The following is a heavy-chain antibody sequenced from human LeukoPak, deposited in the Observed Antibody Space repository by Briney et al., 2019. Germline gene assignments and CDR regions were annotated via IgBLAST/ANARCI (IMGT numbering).Heavy chain of an antibody. J-gene: IGHJ3*02. Sequence: QAGGSLRLSCAASGFTFSDYYMSWIRQAPGKGLEWVSYISSSGSTIYYADSVKGRFTISRDNAKNSLYLQMNSLRAEDTAVYYCARGLPLDYGDYPDAFDIWGQGTMVTVSS. CDR1: GFTFSDYY. D-gene: IGHD4-17*01. CDR3: ARGLPLDYGDYPDAFDI. V-gene: IGHV3-11*04. CDR2: ISSSGSTI.